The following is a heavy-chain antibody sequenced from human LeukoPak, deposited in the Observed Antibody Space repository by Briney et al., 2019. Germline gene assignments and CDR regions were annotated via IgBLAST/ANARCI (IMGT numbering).Heavy chain of an antibody. CDR3: ARDLDSSWYQPLGY. J-gene: IGHJ4*02. CDR2: IYYSGST. D-gene: IGHD6-13*01. CDR1: GGSISSGGYY. Sequence: PSETLSLTCTVSGGSISSGGYYWSWIRQHPGKGLEWIGYIYYSGSTNYNPSLKSRVTISVDTSKNQFSLKLSSVTAADTAVYYCARDLDSSWYQPLGYWGQGTLVTVSS. V-gene: IGHV4-61*08.